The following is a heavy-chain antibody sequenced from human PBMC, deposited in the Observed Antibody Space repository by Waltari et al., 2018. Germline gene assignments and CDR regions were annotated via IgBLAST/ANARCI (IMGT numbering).Heavy chain of an antibody. Sequence: EVQLLESGGGLVQPGGSLKLSCAASGFSFTSYFWSWVRQAPGKGLGWVAGITSSGGDTAYADSVKGRFTISRDNANNTLFLQMSSLSAEDTAVYYCAREKSSWLPTYWGQGTLVTVSS. D-gene: IGHD2-2*01. J-gene: IGHJ4*02. V-gene: IGHV3-23*01. CDR3: AREKSSWLPTY. CDR1: GFSFTSYF. CDR2: ITSSGGDT.